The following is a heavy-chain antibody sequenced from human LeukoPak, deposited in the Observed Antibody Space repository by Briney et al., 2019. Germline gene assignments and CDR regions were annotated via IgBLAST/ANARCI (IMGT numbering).Heavy chain of an antibody. CDR3: ARGMLGSYESSGYYDLGV. D-gene: IGHD3-22*01. V-gene: IGHV1-46*01. Sequence: GASVKVSCKASGYTFTSYYMHWVRQAPGQGLEWMGIINPSGGSTSYAQKFQGRVTMTRDTSTSTVYMELSSRRSEDTAVYYCARGMLGSYESSGYYDLGVWGQGTTVTVSS. CDR1: GYTFTSYY. J-gene: IGHJ3*01. CDR2: INPSGGST.